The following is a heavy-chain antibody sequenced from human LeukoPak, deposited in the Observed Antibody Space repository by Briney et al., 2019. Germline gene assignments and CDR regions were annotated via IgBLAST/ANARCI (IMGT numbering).Heavy chain of an antibody. D-gene: IGHD2-2*01. CDR3: ARPTSIIPASNIYYYYYAMDV. Sequence: PSASVKVSCKASGYTFTGYYIHWVRRAPGQGLEWMGIISPSGGYTSYAEKFQGRVTMTRDTSTSTVYMELSSLRSEDTAVYYCARPTSIIPASNIYYYYYAMDVWGQGTTVTVSS. V-gene: IGHV1-46*01. CDR1: GYTFTGYY. J-gene: IGHJ6*02. CDR2: ISPSGGYT.